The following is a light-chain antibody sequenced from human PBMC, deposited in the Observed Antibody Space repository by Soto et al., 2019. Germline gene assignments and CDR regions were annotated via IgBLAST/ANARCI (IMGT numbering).Light chain of an antibody. Sequence: QSALTQPASVSGSPGQSITISCTGTSSDVGGYNYVSWYQQHPGKAPKLMIYEVSNRPSGVSNRFSGSKSGNTASLTISGRQADDEADDYCSSYTRSSTHYVFGTGTKLTVL. CDR1: SSDVGGYNY. CDR3: SSYTRSSTHYV. CDR2: EVS. J-gene: IGLJ1*01. V-gene: IGLV2-14*01.